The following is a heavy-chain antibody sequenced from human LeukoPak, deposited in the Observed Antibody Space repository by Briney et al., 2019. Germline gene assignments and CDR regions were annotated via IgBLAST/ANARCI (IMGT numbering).Heavy chain of an antibody. CDR3: ARAYYGSGSHDY. J-gene: IGHJ4*02. Sequence: ASVKVSCKASGYTFTGYYMHWVRQAPGQGLEWMGRINPNSGGTNYAPKFQGRVTMTRDTSISTAYMELSRLRSDDTAVYYCARAYYGSGSHDYWGQGTLVTVSS. CDR2: INPNSGGT. V-gene: IGHV1-2*06. D-gene: IGHD3-10*01. CDR1: GYTFTGYY.